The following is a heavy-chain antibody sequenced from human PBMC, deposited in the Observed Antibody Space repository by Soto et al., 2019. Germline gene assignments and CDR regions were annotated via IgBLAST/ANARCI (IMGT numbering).Heavy chain of an antibody. Sequence: ASVKVSCKASGGTFSTHAIIWVRQAPGHGLEWMGGIIPISGTTYYTQKFQGRVTITADEPTSTAFMELSSLKSEDTAVFYCARGYCSGGNCYSGMDVWGQGTMVTAP. J-gene: IGHJ6*02. CDR3: ARGYCSGGNCYSGMDV. CDR2: IIPISGTT. D-gene: IGHD2-15*01. CDR1: GGTFSTHA. V-gene: IGHV1-69*13.